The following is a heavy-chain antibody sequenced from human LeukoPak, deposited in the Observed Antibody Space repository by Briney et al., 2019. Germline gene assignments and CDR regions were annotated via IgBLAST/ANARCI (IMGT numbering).Heavy chain of an antibody. D-gene: IGHD5-12*01. CDR1: GGTFSSYA. V-gene: IGHV1-69*04. Sequence: SVKVSCKASGGTFSSYAISWVRQAPGQGLEWMGRIIPILGIANYAQKFQGRVTITADKSTSTAYMELSSLRSEDTAVYYCAREVLDSGYGPETPYYYYYGMDVWGQGTTVTVSS. CDR3: AREVLDSGYGPETPYYYYYGMDV. CDR2: IIPILGIA. J-gene: IGHJ6*02.